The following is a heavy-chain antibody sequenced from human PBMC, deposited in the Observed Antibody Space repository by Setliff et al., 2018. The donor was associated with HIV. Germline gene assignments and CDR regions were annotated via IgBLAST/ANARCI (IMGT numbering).Heavy chain of an antibody. J-gene: IGHJ4*02. CDR2: IGRDSDRI. CDR3: ARVTTGTTAGDY. Sequence: PGGSLRLSCAASGFTFSSYEMTWVRQAPGKGLECISYIGRDSDRIHYADSVKGRFTVSRDNAKNSLFLQMHSLRAEDTAVYYCARVTTGTTAGDYWGQGTLVTVS. CDR1: GFTFSSYE. D-gene: IGHD1-1*01. V-gene: IGHV3-48*03.